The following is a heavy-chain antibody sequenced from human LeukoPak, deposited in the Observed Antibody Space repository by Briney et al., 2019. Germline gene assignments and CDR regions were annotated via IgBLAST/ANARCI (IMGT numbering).Heavy chain of an antibody. CDR2: IYTSGST. CDR1: GGSISSYY. Sequence: PSETLSLTCTVSGGSISSYYWSLIRQPAGKGLEWIGRIYTSGSTNYNPSLKSRVTMSVDTSKNQFSLKLSSVTAADTAVYYCARARVADYYDSSGYYYIFDYWGQGTLVTVSS. V-gene: IGHV4-4*07. J-gene: IGHJ4*02. CDR3: ARARVADYYDSSGYYYIFDY. D-gene: IGHD3-22*01.